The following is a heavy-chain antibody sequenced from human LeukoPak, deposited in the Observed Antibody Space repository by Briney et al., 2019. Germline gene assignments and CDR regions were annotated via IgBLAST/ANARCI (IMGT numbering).Heavy chain of an antibody. CDR2: IYTSGST. CDR3: ARALYYYYGMDV. V-gene: IGHV4-61*02. CDR1: GGSFSSGSYY. Sequence: SETLSLTCTVSGGSFSSGSYYWSWLRQPAGTGLEWIGRIYTSGSTNYNPSLKSRVTISVDTSKNQFSLKLSCVTAADTAVYYCARALYYYYGMDVWGQGTTVTVSS. J-gene: IGHJ6*02.